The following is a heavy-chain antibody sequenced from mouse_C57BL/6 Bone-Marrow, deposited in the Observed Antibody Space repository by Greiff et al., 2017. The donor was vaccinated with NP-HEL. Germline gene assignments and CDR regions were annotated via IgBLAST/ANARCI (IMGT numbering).Heavy chain of an antibody. V-gene: IGHV1-54*01. D-gene: IGHD4-1*01. Sequence: VKLQESGAELVRPGTSVKVSCKASGYAFTNYLIEWVKQRPGQGLEWIGVINPGSGGTNYNEKFKGKATLTADKSSSTAYMQRSSLTSEDSAVYFCARRNWDGFDYWGQGTTLTVSS. CDR2: INPGSGGT. CDR1: GYAFTNYL. CDR3: ARRNWDGFDY. J-gene: IGHJ2*01.